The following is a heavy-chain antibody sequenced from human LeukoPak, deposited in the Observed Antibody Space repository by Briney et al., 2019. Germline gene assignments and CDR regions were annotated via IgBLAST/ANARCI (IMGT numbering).Heavy chain of an antibody. D-gene: IGHD3-3*01. CDR2: IYYSGST. J-gene: IGHJ6*03. Sequence: PQTLSLTCTVSGGSISSGGYYWSWIRQHPGKGLEWIGYIYYSGSTYYNPSLKSRVTISVDTSKNQFSLKLSSVTAADTAVYYCARERYYDFWSGYYGSGQNYMDVWGKGTTVTVSS. V-gene: IGHV4-31*03. CDR3: ARERYYDFWSGYYGSGQNYMDV. CDR1: GGSISSGGYY.